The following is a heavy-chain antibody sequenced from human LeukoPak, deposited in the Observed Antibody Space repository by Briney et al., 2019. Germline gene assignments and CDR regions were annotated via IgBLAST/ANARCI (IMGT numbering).Heavy chain of an antibody. V-gene: IGHV3-7*01. J-gene: IGHJ4*02. Sequence: GGSLRLSCAASRFSFSSYYMTWVRQAPGKGLVWVANINQDGSDKLYVDSVKGRFNISRDNAKNSLYLQMNSLRAEDTAVYYCARDRGYSYGYDLDCWGQGPLVTVSS. D-gene: IGHD5-18*01. CDR2: INQDGSDK. CDR3: ARDRGYSYGYDLDC. CDR1: RFSFSSYY.